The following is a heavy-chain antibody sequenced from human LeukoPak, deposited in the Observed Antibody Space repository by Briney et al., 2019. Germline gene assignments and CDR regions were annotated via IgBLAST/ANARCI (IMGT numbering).Heavy chain of an antibody. CDR1: GFTYSYFD. CDR2: ISSGSGTM. V-gene: IGHV3-48*01. Sequence: PVGSLRLSCAVSGFTYSYFDMNWVRQAPGKGLEWVLYISSGSGTMFYADSVKGRFTISRDNANNSLYLEMNSLRAEDTAVYYCASGSAWHAYWGQGTLVSVS. CDR3: ASGSAWHAY. D-gene: IGHD1-26*01. J-gene: IGHJ4*02.